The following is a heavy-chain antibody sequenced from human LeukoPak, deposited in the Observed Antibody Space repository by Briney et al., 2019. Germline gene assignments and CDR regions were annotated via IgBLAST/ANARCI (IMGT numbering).Heavy chain of an antibody. Sequence: PSETLSLTCTVSGGSISSGSYYWGWIRQPPGKGLEWIGYIYYSGSTNYNPSLKSRVTISVDTSKNQFSLKLSSVTAADTAGYYCARLSPISMIVGGGAIDYWGQGTLVTVSS. CDR3: ARLSPISMIVGGGAIDY. J-gene: IGHJ4*02. CDR2: IYYSGST. CDR1: GGSISSGSYY. V-gene: IGHV4-61*05. D-gene: IGHD3-22*01.